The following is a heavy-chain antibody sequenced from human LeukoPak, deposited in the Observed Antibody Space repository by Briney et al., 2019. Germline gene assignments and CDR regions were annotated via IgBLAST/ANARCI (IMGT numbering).Heavy chain of an antibody. CDR2: IYYSGST. V-gene: IGHV4-39*01. D-gene: IGHD4-17*01. J-gene: IGHJ1*01. CDR3: ARHSRYGDEPFQH. CDR1: GGSISSSSYY. Sequence: KPSETLSLTCTVSGGSISSSSYYWGWIRQPPGKGLEWIGSIYYSGSTYYNPSLKSRVTISVDTSKNQFSLKLSSVTAADTAVYYCARHSRYGDEPFQHWGQGTLVTVSS.